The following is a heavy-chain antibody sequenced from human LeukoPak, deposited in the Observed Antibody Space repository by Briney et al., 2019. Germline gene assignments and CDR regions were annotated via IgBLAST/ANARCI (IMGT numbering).Heavy chain of an antibody. Sequence: SETLSLTCAVFGGSISSSNWWSWVRQPPGKGLEWIGEIYRTGSTNYNPSLKSRVTISIDKPKNQFSLKLTSVTAADTAVYYCARAMVRGVIDYWGQGTLVTVSS. V-gene: IGHV4-4*02. CDR3: ARAMVRGVIDY. CDR1: GGSISSSNW. D-gene: IGHD3-10*01. CDR2: IYRTGST. J-gene: IGHJ4*02.